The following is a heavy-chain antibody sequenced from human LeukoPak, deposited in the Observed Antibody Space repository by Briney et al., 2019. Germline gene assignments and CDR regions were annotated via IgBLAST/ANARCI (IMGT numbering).Heavy chain of an antibody. CDR1: GFTFSSYS. J-gene: IGHJ3*02. D-gene: IGHD3/OR15-3a*01. Sequence: GGSLRLSCAASGFTFSSYSMNWVRQAPGKGLEWVSSISSSSSYIDYADSVKGRFTISRDNAKNSLYLQMNSLRAEDTAVYYCARDHGGNGDFWTFDAFDIWGQGTMVTVSS. CDR2: ISSSSSYI. V-gene: IGHV3-21*01. CDR3: ARDHGGNGDFWTFDAFDI.